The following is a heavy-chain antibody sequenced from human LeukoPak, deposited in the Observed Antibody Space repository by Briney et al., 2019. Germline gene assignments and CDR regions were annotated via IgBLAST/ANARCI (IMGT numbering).Heavy chain of an antibody. Sequence: GASVTVTCKASGYTFTSYYMHWVRQAPGQGLEWMGIINLSGGTTSYAQKFQGRVTMTRDTSTSTVYMELSSLRSEDTAVYYCARDLHPTWIQPGGDYGMDVWGQGTTVTVSS. J-gene: IGHJ6*02. D-gene: IGHD5-18*01. CDR1: GYTFTSYY. CDR2: INLSGGTT. V-gene: IGHV1-46*01. CDR3: ARDLHPTWIQPGGDYGMDV.